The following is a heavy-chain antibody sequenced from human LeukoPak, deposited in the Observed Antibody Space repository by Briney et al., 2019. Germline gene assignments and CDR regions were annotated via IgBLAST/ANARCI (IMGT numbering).Heavy chain of an antibody. J-gene: IGHJ4*02. V-gene: IGHV4-61*02. CDR2: IHNSGST. CDR1: GASISTGSSY. Sequence: SETLSLTCTVSGASISTGSSYWSWIRQPAGEGLEWIGRIHNSGSTNYNPSLNSRVTISVDTSKNQVSLKLTSVTAADTAVYYCARNGYGSGSSWWGQGTLVTVSS. CDR3: ARNGYGSGSSW. D-gene: IGHD3-10*01.